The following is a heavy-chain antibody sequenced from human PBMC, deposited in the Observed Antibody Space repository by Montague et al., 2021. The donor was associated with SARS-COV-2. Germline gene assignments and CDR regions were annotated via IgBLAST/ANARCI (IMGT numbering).Heavy chain of an antibody. J-gene: IGHJ5*02. D-gene: IGHD3-3*01. Sequence: SETLSLTCTVSGGSISSYYWSWIRQPPRKGLEWIGYINYSGSTNYNPSPKSRVTISVDTSKNQFSLKLSSVTAADTAVYYCARVSRITIFGVVGWFDPWGQGTLVTVSS. CDR3: ARVSRITIFGVVGWFDP. CDR2: INYSGST. CDR1: GGSISSYY. V-gene: IGHV4-59*01.